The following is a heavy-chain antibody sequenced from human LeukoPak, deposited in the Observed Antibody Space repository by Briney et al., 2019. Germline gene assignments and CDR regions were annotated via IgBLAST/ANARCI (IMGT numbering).Heavy chain of an antibody. CDR3: AKDSYLLGYYYYYMDV. J-gene: IGHJ6*03. Sequence: GGSLRLSCAASGFTFSSYSMNWVRQAPGKGLEWVSSISSSSSYIYYADSVEGRFTISRDNSKNTLYLQMNSLRAEDTAVYYCAKDSYLLGYYYYYMDVWGKGTTVTVSS. CDR2: ISSSSSYI. V-gene: IGHV3-21*01. D-gene: IGHD2-21*01. CDR1: GFTFSSYS.